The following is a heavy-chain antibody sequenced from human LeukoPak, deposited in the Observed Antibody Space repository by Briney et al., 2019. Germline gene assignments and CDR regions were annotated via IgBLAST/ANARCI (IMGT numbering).Heavy chain of an antibody. CDR2: ISWNSGSI. J-gene: IGHJ4*02. CDR1: GFTFDDYA. CDR3: AKDSDYDILTGYYGFDY. V-gene: IGHV3-9*01. D-gene: IGHD3-9*01. Sequence: PGGSLRLSCAASGFTFDDYAMHWVRQAPGKGLEWVSGISWNSGSIGYADSVKGRFTISRDNAENSLYLQMNSLRAEDTALYYCAKDSDYDILTGYYGFDYWGQGTLVTVSS.